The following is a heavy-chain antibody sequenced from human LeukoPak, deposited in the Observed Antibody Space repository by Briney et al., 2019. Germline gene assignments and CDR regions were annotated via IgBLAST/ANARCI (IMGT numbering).Heavy chain of an antibody. Sequence: GESLKISCKGSGYSFTSYWISWVRQMPGKGLEWMGRIDPSDSYTNYSPSFQGHVTISADKSISTAYLQWSSLKASDTAMYYCVRVVPAAIFMDVWGKGTTVTVSS. CDR1: GYSFTSYW. D-gene: IGHD2-2*01. CDR2: IDPSDSYT. CDR3: VRVVPAAIFMDV. J-gene: IGHJ6*04. V-gene: IGHV5-10-1*01.